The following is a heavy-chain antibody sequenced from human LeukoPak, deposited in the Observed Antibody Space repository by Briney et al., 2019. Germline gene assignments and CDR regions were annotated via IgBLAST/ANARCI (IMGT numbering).Heavy chain of an antibody. V-gene: IGHV3-43*02. CDR3: AASTYSSSWYY. D-gene: IGHD6-13*01. CDR2: ISGDGGST. J-gene: IGHJ4*02. CDR1: GFTFDDYA. Sequence: GGSLRLSCAASGFTFDDYAMHWVRQAPGKGLEWVSLISGDGGSTYYADSVKGRFTISRDNSKNSLYLQMNSLRTEDTALYYCAASTYSSSWYYWGQGTLVNVSS.